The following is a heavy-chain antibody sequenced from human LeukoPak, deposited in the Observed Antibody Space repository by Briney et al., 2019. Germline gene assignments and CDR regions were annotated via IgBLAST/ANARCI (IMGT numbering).Heavy chain of an antibody. CDR2: ISSSGTTI. J-gene: IGHJ3*02. CDR1: GFNLNHFE. V-gene: IGHV3-48*03. CDR3: ARPYGDYARGAFDI. D-gene: IGHD4-17*01. Sequence: GGSLRLSCVASGFNLNHFEIHWVRQAPGKGLEWVSYISSSGTTIFYSDSVKGRFTISRDGAKGSVSLHLESLRSVDTATYYCARPYGDYARGAFDIWGQGTMVTVSS.